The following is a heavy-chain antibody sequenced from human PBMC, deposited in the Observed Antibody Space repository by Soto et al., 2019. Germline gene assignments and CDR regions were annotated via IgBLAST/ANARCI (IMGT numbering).Heavy chain of an antibody. CDR3: VRGGKFYSVPLAY. V-gene: IGHV3-74*01. D-gene: IGHD4-4*01. J-gene: IGHJ4*02. CDR2: IRSDGHDT. Sequence: EVQLVESGGGLVRPGGSLTLSCAASGLPISGYWMHWVRQAPGEGLVWVSRIRSDGHDTTYADSAKGRFTVSRDNAKNTLYLQMYSLRAEDTAVYYCVRGGKFYSVPLAYWGQGTLVAVSS. CDR1: GLPISGYW.